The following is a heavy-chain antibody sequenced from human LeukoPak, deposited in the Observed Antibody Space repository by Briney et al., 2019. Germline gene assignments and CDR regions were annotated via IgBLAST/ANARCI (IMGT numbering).Heavy chain of an antibody. V-gene: IGHV4-39*01. CDR1: GGSISSSSYY. CDR3: ASYGSGSYYPPNFLDY. Sequence: SETLSLTCTVSGGSISSSSYYWGWIRQPPGKGLEGIGCIYYSGSTYYNPSLKSRVTISVDTSRNQFSLKLSSVTAADTAVYYCASYGSGSYYPPNFLDYWGQGTLVTVSS. J-gene: IGHJ4*02. D-gene: IGHD3-10*01. CDR2: IYYSGST.